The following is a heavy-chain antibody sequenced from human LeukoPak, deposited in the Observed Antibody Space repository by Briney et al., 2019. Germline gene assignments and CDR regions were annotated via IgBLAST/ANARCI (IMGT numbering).Heavy chain of an antibody. J-gene: IGHJ5*02. CDR1: GFTFSRDW. V-gene: IGHV3-7*01. CDR2: IKPDGNEE. D-gene: IGHD6-13*01. Sequence: GGSLRLSCSASGFTFSRDWMSWVRHTPGKGLECVAKIKPDGNEEYYMDSVKGRFTISRDNSKNTLYLQMGSLRAEDMAVYYCARDLAAYSSSWYGWFDPWGQGTLVTVSS. CDR3: ARDLAAYSSSWYGWFDP.